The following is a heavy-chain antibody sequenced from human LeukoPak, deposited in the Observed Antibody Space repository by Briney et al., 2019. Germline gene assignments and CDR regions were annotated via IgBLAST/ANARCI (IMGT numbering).Heavy chain of an antibody. D-gene: IGHD3-22*01. V-gene: IGHV1-2*02. J-gene: IGHJ3*02. CDR1: GYTFTGYY. CDR3: AREYYDSSGRKHAFDI. CDR2: INPNSGGT. Sequence: GASVKVSCKASGYTFTGYYMHWVRQAPGQGLEWMGWINPNSGGTNYAQKFQGRVTMTRDTSISTAYMELSRLRSDDTAVYYCAREYYDSSGRKHAFDIWGQGTMVTVSS.